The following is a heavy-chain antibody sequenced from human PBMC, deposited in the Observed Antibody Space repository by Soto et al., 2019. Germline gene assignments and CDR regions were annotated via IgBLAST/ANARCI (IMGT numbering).Heavy chain of an antibody. Sequence: GGPLRLSCAASGFTFSSYWMHWVRQAPGKGLVWVSRINSDGSSTSYADSVKGRFTISRDNARNTLYLQMNSLRDEDTAVYYCARVGYFDSGVCPDFDFWGQGAVVTVSS. D-gene: IGHD2-8*02. CDR2: INSDGSST. V-gene: IGHV3-74*01. CDR1: GFTFSSYW. J-gene: IGHJ4*02. CDR3: ARVGYFDSGVCPDFDF.